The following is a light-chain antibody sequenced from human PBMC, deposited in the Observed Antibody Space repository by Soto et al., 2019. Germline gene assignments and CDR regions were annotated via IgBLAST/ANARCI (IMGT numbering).Light chain of an antibody. CDR2: GAS. V-gene: IGKV3-15*01. CDR1: QSVSSSY. J-gene: IGKJ1*01. Sequence: EIVLTQSPGTLSLSPGERVTLSCRASQSVSSSYLAWYQQKPGQAPRLLIYGASTRATGIPARFSGSGSGTEFTLTISSMKSEDFAVYYRQHYNKWNTFGKETKVDI. CDR3: QHYNKWNT.